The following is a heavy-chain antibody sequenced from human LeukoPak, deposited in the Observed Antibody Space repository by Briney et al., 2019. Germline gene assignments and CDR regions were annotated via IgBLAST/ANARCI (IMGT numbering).Heavy chain of an antibody. J-gene: IGHJ4*02. CDR3: ASPYYYDSSGYLY. D-gene: IGHD3-22*01. Sequence: GGSLRLSCAASGFTFSDYYMGWIRQAPGKGLEWVSYISSSGSTIYYADSVKGRFTISRDNAKNSLYLQMNSLRAEDTAVYYCASPYYYDSSGYLYWGQGTLVTVSS. V-gene: IGHV3-11*01. CDR2: ISSSGSTI. CDR1: GFTFSDYY.